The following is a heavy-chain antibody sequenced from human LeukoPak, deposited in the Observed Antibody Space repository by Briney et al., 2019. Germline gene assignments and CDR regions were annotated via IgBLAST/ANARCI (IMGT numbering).Heavy chain of an antibody. CDR2: ISSSSSYI. Sequence: GGSLRLSCAGSGFTFNTYNMNWVRQAPGKGLEWVSSISSSSSYIYYADSVKGRFTISRDNAKNSLYLQMNSLRAEDTAVYYCARLYDGSTYHADHFDYWGQGALVIVSS. J-gene: IGHJ4*02. CDR1: GFTFNTYN. D-gene: IGHD3-22*01. CDR3: ARLYDGSTYHADHFDY. V-gene: IGHV3-21*01.